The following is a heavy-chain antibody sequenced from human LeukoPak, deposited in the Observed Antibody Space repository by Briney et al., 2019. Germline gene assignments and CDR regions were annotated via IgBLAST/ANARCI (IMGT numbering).Heavy chain of an antibody. Sequence: GGSLRLSCAASGFTFSSYSMNWVRQAPGKGLEWVSSISSSSSYIYYADSVKGRFTISRDNAKNTLYLQMNSLRAEDTAVYYCARVIGWDEPFDIWGQGTMVTVSS. CDR3: ARVIGWDEPFDI. CDR2: ISSSSSYI. CDR1: GFTFSSYS. J-gene: IGHJ3*02. D-gene: IGHD1-26*01. V-gene: IGHV3-21*06.